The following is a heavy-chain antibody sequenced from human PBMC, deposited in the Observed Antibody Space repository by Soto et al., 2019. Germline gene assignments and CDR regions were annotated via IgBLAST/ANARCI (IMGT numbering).Heavy chain of an antibody. D-gene: IGHD6-6*01. CDR1: GGSISSYY. Sequence: SETLSLTCTVSGGSISSYYWSWIRQPPGKGLEWIGYIYYSGSTNYNPSLKSRVTISLDTSKNQFSLKLSSVTAADTAVYYCARVGSSIAARPFDYWGQGTLVTVSS. CDR3: ARVGSSIAARPFDY. J-gene: IGHJ4*02. V-gene: IGHV4-59*08. CDR2: IYYSGST.